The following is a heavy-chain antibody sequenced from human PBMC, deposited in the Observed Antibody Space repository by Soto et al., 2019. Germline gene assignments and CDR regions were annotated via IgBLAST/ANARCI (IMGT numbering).Heavy chain of an antibody. CDR2: IYHNGNT. D-gene: IGHD5-12*01. Sequence: QLQLQESGSGLVKPSQTLSLTCAVSGGSISSGDNSWSWIRQPPGKGLEWIGYIYHNGNTYYNPSLNRRATVAVDRSKNHFSLRLTSVTAADTAVYFCARRRIPSGYDDFFDVWGQGILVTVSS. CDR1: GGSISSGDNS. J-gene: IGHJ4*02. CDR3: ARRRIPSGYDDFFDV. V-gene: IGHV4-30-2*01.